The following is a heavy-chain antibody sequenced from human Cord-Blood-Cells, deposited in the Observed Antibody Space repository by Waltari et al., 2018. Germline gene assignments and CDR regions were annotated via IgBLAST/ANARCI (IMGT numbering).Heavy chain of an antibody. CDR1: GGSISSSSYY. CDR2: IYYSGSP. Sequence: QLQLQESGPGLVKPSETLSLTCTVSGGSISSSSYYWGWIRQPPGKGLEWIGSIYYSGSPYYNPSLKSRVTISVDTSKNQFSLRLSSVTAADTAVYYCARRDRAAAGTDYWGQGTLVTVSS. D-gene: IGHD6-13*01. CDR3: ARRDRAAAGTDY. J-gene: IGHJ4*02. V-gene: IGHV4-39*01.